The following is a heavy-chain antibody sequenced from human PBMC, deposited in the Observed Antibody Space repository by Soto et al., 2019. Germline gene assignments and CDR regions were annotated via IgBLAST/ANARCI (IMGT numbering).Heavy chain of an antibody. CDR3: GGAATGFWGGYSGGGY. V-gene: IGHV1-8*01. CDR1: GYTFTSYD. J-gene: IGHJ4*02. CDR2: MNPNSGNT. D-gene: IGHD3-3*01. Sequence: QVQLVQSGAEVKKPGASVKVSCKASGYTFTSYDINWVRQATGQGLEWMGWMNPNSGNTGYAQKFQGRVTMTRNTSISTAYMELSSLRSEDTAVYYCGGAATGFWGGYSGGGYWGQGTLVTVSS.